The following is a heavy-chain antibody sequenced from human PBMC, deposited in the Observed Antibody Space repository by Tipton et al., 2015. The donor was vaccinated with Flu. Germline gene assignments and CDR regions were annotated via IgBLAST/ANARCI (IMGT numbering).Heavy chain of an antibody. CDR2: INNYSGYT. Sequence: QSGAEVKKPGASVKVSCKASGYTFTSYGISWVRQAPGQGPEWMGWINNYSGYTKYSQNFQGRVTVTTDTSTSTAYMELRSLRYDDTAVYYCTRDSDNWNFDYWGQGTLITVSS. V-gene: IGHV1-18*01. J-gene: IGHJ4*02. CDR1: GYTFTSYG. D-gene: IGHD3-3*01. CDR3: TRDSDNWNFDY.